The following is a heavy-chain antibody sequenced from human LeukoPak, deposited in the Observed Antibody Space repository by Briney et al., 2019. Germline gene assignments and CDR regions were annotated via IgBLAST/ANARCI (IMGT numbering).Heavy chain of an antibody. CDR3: AKTYSYGLDAFDI. J-gene: IGHJ3*02. CDR1: GGSISSGDYY. V-gene: IGHV4-30-4*01. CDR2: IYYSGST. D-gene: IGHD5-18*01. Sequence: SETLSLTCTVSGGSISSGDYYWSWLRQPPGKGLEWIGYIYYSGSTYYNPSLKSRVTISVDTSKNQFSLKLSSVTAADTAVYYCAKTYSYGLDAFDIWGQGTMVTVSS.